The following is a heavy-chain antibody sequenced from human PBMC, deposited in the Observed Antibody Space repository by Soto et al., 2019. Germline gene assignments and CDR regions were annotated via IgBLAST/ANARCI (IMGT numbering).Heavy chain of an antibody. Sequence: GGALRLSCAASGFTFSSYAMHWVRQAPGKGLEWVAVISYDGSNKYYADSVKGRFTISRDNSKNTLYLQMNSLRAEDTAVYYCARDLMGYDSSGYYADRDYWGQGTLVTVSS. CDR2: ISYDGSNK. J-gene: IGHJ4*02. D-gene: IGHD3-22*01. CDR1: GFTFSSYA. CDR3: ARDLMGYDSSGYYADRDY. V-gene: IGHV3-30-3*01.